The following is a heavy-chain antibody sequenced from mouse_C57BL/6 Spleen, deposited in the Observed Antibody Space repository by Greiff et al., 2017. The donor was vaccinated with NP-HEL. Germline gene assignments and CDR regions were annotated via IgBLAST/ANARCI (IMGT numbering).Heavy chain of an antibody. J-gene: IGHJ2*01. CDR3: TRDPSYGDYFDY. CDR1: GFTFSSYA. Sequence: EVMLVESGEGLVKPGGSLKLSCAASGFTFSSYAMSWVRQTPEKRLEWVAYISSGGDYIYYADTVKGRFTISRDNARNTLYLQMSSLKSEDTAMYYCTRDPSYGDYFDYWGQGTTLTVSS. V-gene: IGHV5-9-1*02. CDR2: ISSGGDYI. D-gene: IGHD1-1*01.